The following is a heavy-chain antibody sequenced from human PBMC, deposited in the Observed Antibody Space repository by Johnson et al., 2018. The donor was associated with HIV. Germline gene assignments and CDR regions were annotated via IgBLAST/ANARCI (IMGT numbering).Heavy chain of an antibody. J-gene: IGHJ3*02. CDR1: GFTFRSYA. D-gene: IGHD1-1*01. CDR3: AREELEPDVFDI. Sequence: VQLVESGGGLVQPGGSLRLSCAASGFTFRSYAMSWVRQAPGKGLEWVSAISGSGGSTYYADSVKGRFTISRDNSKNTLYLQMHSLRIEDTAVYYCAREELEPDVFDIWGQGTMVTVSS. V-gene: IGHV3-23*04. CDR2: ISGSGGST.